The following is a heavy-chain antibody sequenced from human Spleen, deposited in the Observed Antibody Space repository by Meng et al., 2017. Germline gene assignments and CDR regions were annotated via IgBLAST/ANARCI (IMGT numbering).Heavy chain of an antibody. CDR2: IDGSGGRT. CDR1: AFTFSSYA. D-gene: IGHD2-2*02. J-gene: IGHJ4*02. V-gene: IGHV3-23*01. CDR3: VRHKFVYHFDF. Sequence: GESLKISCAASAFTFSSYAMSWVRQAPGKGLEWVSAIDGSGGRTYYADSVRGRITISTDNSKNTVYLQMNSLRADDTAVYYCVRHKFVYHFDFWGQGTLVTVSS.